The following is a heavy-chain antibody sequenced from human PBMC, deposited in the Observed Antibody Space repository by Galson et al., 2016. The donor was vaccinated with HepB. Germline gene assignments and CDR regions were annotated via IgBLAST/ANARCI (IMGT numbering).Heavy chain of an antibody. D-gene: IGHD3-22*01. CDR1: GFTFSSYG. Sequence: SLRLSCAASGFTFSSYGMSWVRQAPGKGLEWVAVIWYHGYNKYYSDSVKGRFTISRDNSKNTLYLQMNSLRAEDTAVYFCAKDWGFWNYDSSGTLDYWGQGTLVTVSS. J-gene: IGHJ4*02. CDR2: IWYHGYNK. CDR3: AKDWGFWNYDSSGTLDY. V-gene: IGHV3-33*06.